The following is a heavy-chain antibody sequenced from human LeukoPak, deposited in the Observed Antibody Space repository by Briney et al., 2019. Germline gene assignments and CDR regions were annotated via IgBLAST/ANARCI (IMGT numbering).Heavy chain of an antibody. CDR3: ATDYYGSGSYSPQAFDI. CDR2: IIPIFGTA. V-gene: IGHV1-69*13. J-gene: IGHJ3*02. Sequence: SVKVSCKASGGTFSSYAISWVRQAPGQGLEWMGGIIPIFGTANYAQKFQGRVTITADESTSTAYMELSSLRSEDTAVYYCATDYYGSGSYSPQAFDIWGQGTMVTVSS. D-gene: IGHD3-10*01. CDR1: GGTFSSYA.